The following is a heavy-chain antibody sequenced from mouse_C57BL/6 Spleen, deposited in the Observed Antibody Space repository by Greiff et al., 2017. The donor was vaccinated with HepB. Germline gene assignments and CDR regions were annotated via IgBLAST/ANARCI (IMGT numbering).Heavy chain of an antibody. D-gene: IGHD2-5*01. V-gene: IGHV10-1*01. CDR1: GFSFNTYA. CDR2: IRSKSNNYAT. CDR3: GRQDYSNYFYYAMDY. Sequence: EVQLVESGGGLVQPKGSLKLSCAASGFSFNTYAMNWVRQAPGKGLEWVARIRSKSNNYATYYADSVKDRFTISRDDSESMLYLQMNNLKTEDTAMYYCGRQDYSNYFYYAMDYWGQGTSVTVSS. J-gene: IGHJ4*01.